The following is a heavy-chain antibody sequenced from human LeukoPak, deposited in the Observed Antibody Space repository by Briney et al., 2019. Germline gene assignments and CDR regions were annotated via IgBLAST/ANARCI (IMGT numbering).Heavy chain of an antibody. CDR1: GFTFSSYE. Sequence: GGSLRLSCAASGFTFSSYEMNWVRQAPGKGLEWVSYIGGRGRTIYYAASVKGRFTISRDDAKNSLYLQMNSLRVEDTAVYYCARDGGGGYDMDVWGQGATVTVSS. V-gene: IGHV3-48*03. CDR3: ARDGGGGYDMDV. CDR2: IGGRGRTI. J-gene: IGHJ6*02. D-gene: IGHD2-15*01.